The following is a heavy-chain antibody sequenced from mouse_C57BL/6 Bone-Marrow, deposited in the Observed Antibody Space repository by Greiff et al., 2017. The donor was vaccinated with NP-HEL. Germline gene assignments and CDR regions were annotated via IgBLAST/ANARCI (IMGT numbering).Heavy chain of an antibody. Sequence: EVHLVESGGGLVKPGGSLKLSCAASGFTFSSYAMSWVRQTPEKRLEWVATISDGGSYTYYPDNVKGRFTISRDNAKNNLYLQMSHLKSEDTAMYYCARGIYYGYPYAMDYWGQGTSVTVSS. CDR1: GFTFSSYA. D-gene: IGHD2-2*01. CDR2: ISDGGSYT. J-gene: IGHJ4*01. CDR3: ARGIYYGYPYAMDY. V-gene: IGHV5-4*01.